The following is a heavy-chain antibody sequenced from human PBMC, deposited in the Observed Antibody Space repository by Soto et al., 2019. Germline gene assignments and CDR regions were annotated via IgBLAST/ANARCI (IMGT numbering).Heavy chain of an antibody. CDR3: ARDLSPTEVGLRHYYGMDV. D-gene: IGHD1-26*01. CDR1: GYTFTGYY. Sequence: QVQLVQSGAEVKKPGASVKVSCKASGYTFTGYYMHWVRQAPGQGLEWMGWINPNSGGTNYAQKFQGWVTMTRDTSISTAYMELSRLRSDDTAVYYCARDLSPTEVGLRHYYGMDVWGQGTTVTVSS. CDR2: INPNSGGT. V-gene: IGHV1-2*04. J-gene: IGHJ6*02.